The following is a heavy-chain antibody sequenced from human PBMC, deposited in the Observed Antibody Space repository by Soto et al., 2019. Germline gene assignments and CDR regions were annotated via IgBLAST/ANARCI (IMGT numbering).Heavy chain of an antibody. V-gene: IGHV3-53*01. Sequence: HPGGSLRLSCAASGFTVSSNYMSWVRQAPGKGLEWVSVIYSGGSTYYADSVKGRFTISRDNSKNTLYLQMNSLRAEDTAVYYCARDGSSGWYDYYYYGMDVWGQGTTVTVSS. D-gene: IGHD6-19*01. CDR2: IYSGGST. CDR3: ARDGSSGWYDYYYYGMDV. CDR1: GFTVSSNY. J-gene: IGHJ6*02.